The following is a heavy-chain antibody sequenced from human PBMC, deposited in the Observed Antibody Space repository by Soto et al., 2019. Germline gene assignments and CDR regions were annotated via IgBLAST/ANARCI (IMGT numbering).Heavy chain of an antibody. CDR3: ARDDEYSGNGMDV. J-gene: IGHJ6*04. CDR2: ILNDGSNR. V-gene: IGHV3-33*01. CDR1: EFTFSNYG. D-gene: IGHD3-10*01. Sequence: QVPLVESGGGVVQPGRSLSLSCAASEFTFSNYGMHWVRQAPGKGLEWVAVILNDGSNRYHADSVKDRFTISRDNSKNTLYLQMNSLRAEDTAVYYCARDDEYSGNGMDVWGEGNTVTVSP.